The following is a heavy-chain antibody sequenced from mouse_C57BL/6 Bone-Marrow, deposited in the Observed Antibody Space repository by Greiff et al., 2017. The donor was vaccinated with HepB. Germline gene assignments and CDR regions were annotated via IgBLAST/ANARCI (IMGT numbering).Heavy chain of an antibody. Sequence: EVMLVESGGGLVKPGGSLKLSCAASGFTFSDYGMHWVRQAPEKGLEWVAYISSGSSTIYYADTVKGRFTISRDNAKNTLFLQMTSLRSEDTAMYYCARGDGYYVWYFDVWGTGTTLTVSS. CDR2: ISSGSSTI. J-gene: IGHJ1*03. CDR1: GFTFSDYG. CDR3: ARGDGYYVWYFDV. D-gene: IGHD2-3*01. V-gene: IGHV5-17*01.